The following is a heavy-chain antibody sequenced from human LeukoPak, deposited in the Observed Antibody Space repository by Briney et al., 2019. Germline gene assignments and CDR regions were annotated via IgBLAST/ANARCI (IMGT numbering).Heavy chain of an antibody. D-gene: IGHD2-15*01. J-gene: IGHJ5*02. CDR2: SGAYNGNT. CDR1: GYTFTSYG. CDR3: AREYCSGGSCYYRIWWFDP. Sequence: ASVKVSCKASGYTFTSYGISWVRQAPGQGLEWMGWSGAYNGNTNYAQKLRGRVTMTTDTSTSTAYMELRSLRSDDTAVYYCAREYCSGGSCYYRIWWFDPWGQGTLVTVSS. V-gene: IGHV1-18*01.